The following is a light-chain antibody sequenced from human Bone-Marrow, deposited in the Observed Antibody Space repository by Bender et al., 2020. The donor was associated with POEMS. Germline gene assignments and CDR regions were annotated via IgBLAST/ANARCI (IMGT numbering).Light chain of an antibody. V-gene: IGLV2-8*01. CDR3: FSYAGGYNYV. J-gene: IGLJ1*01. Sequence: QSALTQPPSASGSPGQSVAISCTGTSSDVGGYNYVSWYQQHPGKAPKAIIYEDTKRPSGVSDRFSGSNSGNTASLTISGLQVDDEADYSCFSYAGGYNYVFGTGTTVSVL. CDR1: SSDVGGYNY. CDR2: EDT.